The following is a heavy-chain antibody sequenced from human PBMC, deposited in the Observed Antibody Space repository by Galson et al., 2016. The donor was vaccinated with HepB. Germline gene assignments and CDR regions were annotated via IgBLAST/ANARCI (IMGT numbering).Heavy chain of an antibody. CDR1: GGTFSSYA. CDR3: ARTHYDCSNNNCYLPDYYFYVIDV. D-gene: IGHD2-2*01. CDR2: IIPIFGTT. Sequence: SVKVSCKASGGTFSSYAISWVRQAPGQGLEWMGGIIPIFGTTNYAQKFQGRVAITADKSTSTAYMELTSLRSEDTAVYYCARTHYDCSNNNCYLPDYYFYVIDVGGQGTTVTVSS. J-gene: IGHJ6*02. V-gene: IGHV1-69*06.